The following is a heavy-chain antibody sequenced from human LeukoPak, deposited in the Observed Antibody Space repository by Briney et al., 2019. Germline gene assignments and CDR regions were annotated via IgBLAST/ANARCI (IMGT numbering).Heavy chain of an antibody. J-gene: IGHJ4*02. CDR2: ISSSSSYI. CDR3: ARGGDDYVWGSYRYSYFDY. Sequence: AGSLRLSCAASGLTFRTYRMNSVRQAPGKRMEWVSSISSSSSYIYYADSVKGRFTISRDNAKNSLYLQMNSLRAEDTAVYYCARGGDDYVWGSYRYSYFDYWGQGTLVTVSS. V-gene: IGHV3-21*01. CDR1: GLTFRTYR. D-gene: IGHD3-16*02.